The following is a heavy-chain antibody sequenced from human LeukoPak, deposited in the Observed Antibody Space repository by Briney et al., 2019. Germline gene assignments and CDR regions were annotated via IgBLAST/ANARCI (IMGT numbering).Heavy chain of an antibody. Sequence: GGSLRLSCAASGFTFSDYYMSWIRQAPGKGLEWVSYISSSSYTNYADSVKGRFTISRDNAKNSLYLQMNSLRAEDTAVYYCASGSYDSSGYYGIVDYWGREPWSPSPQ. CDR2: ISSSSYT. D-gene: IGHD3-22*01. CDR1: GFTFSDYY. J-gene: IGHJ4*02. CDR3: ASGSYDSSGYYGIVDY. V-gene: IGHV3-11*06.